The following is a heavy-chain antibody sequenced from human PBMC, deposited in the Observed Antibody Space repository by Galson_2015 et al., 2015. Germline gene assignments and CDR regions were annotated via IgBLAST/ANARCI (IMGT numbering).Heavy chain of an antibody. CDR3: LQGGCGTRFDS. CDR2: ISGSGLDWISSISGRGGAT. D-gene: IGHD2-21*01. V-gene: IGHV3-23*01. J-gene: IGHJ4*02. Sequence: SLRLSCAASGFTFSRSAMTWVRQAAGKGLEWASSISGSGLDWISSISGRGGATYYADSVKGRFTISRDNSKNTLYLQVSSLRADDTAVDYCLQGGCGTRFDSWGQGTLVTVSS. CDR1: GFTFSRSA.